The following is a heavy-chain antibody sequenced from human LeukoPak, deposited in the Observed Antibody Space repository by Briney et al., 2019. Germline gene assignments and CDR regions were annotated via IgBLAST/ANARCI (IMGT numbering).Heavy chain of an antibody. J-gene: IGHJ4*02. CDR1: GGCFSGYY. D-gene: IGHD2-15*01. CDR2: INHSGST. Sequence: PSETLSLTCAVYGGCFSGYYWSWIRQPPGKGLEWIGEINHSGSTNYNPSLKSRVTISVDTSKNQFSLKLSSVTAADTAVYYCAREDIVVSTLDYWGQGTLVTVSS. V-gene: IGHV4-34*09. CDR3: AREDIVVSTLDY.